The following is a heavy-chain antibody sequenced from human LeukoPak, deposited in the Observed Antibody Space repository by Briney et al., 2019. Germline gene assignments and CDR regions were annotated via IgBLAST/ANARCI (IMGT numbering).Heavy chain of an antibody. CDR2: INSDGSST. V-gene: IGHV3-74*01. CDR1: GSTFSSYW. Sequence: GGSLRLSCAASGSTFSSYWMHWVRQAPGKGLVWVSRINSDGSSTSSADSVKGRFTISRDNAKNTLYLQMNSLRAEDTAVYYCAKEDYYYDSSGYHTAPDYWGQGTLVTVSS. CDR3: AKEDYYYDSSGYHTAPDY. D-gene: IGHD3-22*01. J-gene: IGHJ4*02.